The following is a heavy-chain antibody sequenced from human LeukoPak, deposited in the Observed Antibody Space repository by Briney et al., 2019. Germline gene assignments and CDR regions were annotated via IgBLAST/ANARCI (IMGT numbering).Heavy chain of an antibody. V-gene: IGHV1-2*02. D-gene: IGHD3-10*01. CDR2: INPNSGGT. J-gene: IGHJ5*02. Sequence: ASVKVSCKASGYTFTGYYMHWVRQAPGQGLEWMGWINPNSGGTNYAQKFQGRATMTRDTSISTAYMELSRLRSDDTAVYYCARIRYYYGSGSLNWFDPWGQGTLVTVSS. CDR3: ARIRYYYGSGSLNWFDP. CDR1: GYTFTGYY.